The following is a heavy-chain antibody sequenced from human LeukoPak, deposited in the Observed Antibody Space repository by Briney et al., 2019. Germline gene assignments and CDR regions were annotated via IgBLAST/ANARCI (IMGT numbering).Heavy chain of an antibody. Sequence: SETLSLTCTVSGGSISSSSYYWGWIRQPPGKGLEWIGSIYYSGSTYYNPSLKSRVTISVDTSKNQFSLKLSSVTAADTPVYYCARSAYYYDSSGYPSPLDYWGQGTLVTVSS. CDR1: GGSISSSSYY. CDR3: ARSAYYYDSSGYPSPLDY. D-gene: IGHD3-22*01. CDR2: IYYSGST. V-gene: IGHV4-39*07. J-gene: IGHJ4*02.